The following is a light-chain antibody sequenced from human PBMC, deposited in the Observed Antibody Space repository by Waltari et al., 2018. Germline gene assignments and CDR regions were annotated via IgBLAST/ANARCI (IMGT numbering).Light chain of an antibody. CDR1: SGVPVGTYW. J-gene: IGLJ3*02. CDR3: MIWHNSAAV. CDR2: YKSDSDN. V-gene: IGLV5-45*03. Sequence: QAVLTQPSSLSASPGASASLTCTLRSGVPVGTYWMYWYQPKPGSPPQYLLTYKSDSDNHQGSGVPSRFSGSKDASANAGILLISGLQSEDEADYYCMIWHNSAAVFGGGTKLTVL.